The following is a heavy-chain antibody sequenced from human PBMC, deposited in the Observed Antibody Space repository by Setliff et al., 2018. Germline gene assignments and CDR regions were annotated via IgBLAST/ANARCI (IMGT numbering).Heavy chain of an antibody. CDR1: GYTFATYG. CDR3: ARDLSTTVMTRSWYYFDY. Sequence: ASVKVSCKASGYTFATYGISWVRQAPGQGLEWMGWISPYNSNTNYAQNFQGRVTMTTDTSTSTAYMELRSLRSDDTATYYCARDLSTTVMTRSWYYFDYWGQGTLVTVSS. D-gene: IGHD4-17*01. V-gene: IGHV1-18*01. J-gene: IGHJ4*02. CDR2: ISPYNSNT.